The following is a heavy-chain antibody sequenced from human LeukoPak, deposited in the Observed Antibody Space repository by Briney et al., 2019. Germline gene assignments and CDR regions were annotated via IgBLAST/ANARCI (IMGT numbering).Heavy chain of an antibody. J-gene: IGHJ4*02. Sequence: GGSLRLPCAASGFTFSDYYMSWIRQAPGKGLEWVSYISSSGSTIYYADSVKGRFTISRDNAKNSLYLQMNSLRAEDTAVYYCARDRLRIFGVVTYMFDYWGQGTLVTVSS. CDR3: ARDRLRIFGVVTYMFDY. CDR2: ISSSGSTI. D-gene: IGHD3-3*01. CDR1: GFTFSDYY. V-gene: IGHV3-11*01.